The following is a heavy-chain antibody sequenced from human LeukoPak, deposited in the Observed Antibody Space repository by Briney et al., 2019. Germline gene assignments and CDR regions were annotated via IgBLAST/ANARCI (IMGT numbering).Heavy chain of an antibody. Sequence: PGGSLRLSCAASGFTFSSYNMNWVRQAPGKGLEWVSSISSSSSYIYYTDSVKGRFTISRDNSKNTLYLQMNSLRAEDTAVYYCAKEGYNWTPAGYFDYWGQGTLVTVSS. J-gene: IGHJ4*02. CDR3: AKEGYNWTPAGYFDY. D-gene: IGHD1-20*01. V-gene: IGHV3-21*04. CDR2: ISSSSSYI. CDR1: GFTFSSYN.